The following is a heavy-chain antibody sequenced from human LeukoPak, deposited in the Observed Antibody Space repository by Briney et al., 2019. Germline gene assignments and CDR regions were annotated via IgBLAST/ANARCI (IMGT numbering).Heavy chain of an antibody. CDR2: INHSGST. V-gene: IGHV4-34*01. CDR1: GFTFSTYW. J-gene: IGHJ6*02. CDR3: ARFTMVRGRPKAYYYGMDV. D-gene: IGHD3-10*01. Sequence: GSLRLSCAASGFTFSTYWMSWIRQPPGKGLEWIGEINHSGSTNYNPSLKSRVTISVDTSKKQFSLKLSSVTAADTAVYYCARFTMVRGRPKAYYYGMDVWGQGTLVTVSS.